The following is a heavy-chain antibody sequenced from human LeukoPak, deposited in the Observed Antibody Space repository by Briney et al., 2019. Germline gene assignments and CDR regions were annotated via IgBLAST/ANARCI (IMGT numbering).Heavy chain of an antibody. D-gene: IGHD4-17*01. CDR2: IKQDGSEK. V-gene: IGHV3-7*01. CDR1: GFTFSSYW. Sequence: GGSLRLSCAASGFTFSSYWMSWVRQAPGKGLEWVANIKQDGSEKYYVDSVKGRFTISRDNAKNSLYLQMNSLRAEDTAVYYCARALTGSDYGDFGIFDYWGQGTLVTVSS. CDR3: ARALTGSDYGDFGIFDY. J-gene: IGHJ4*02.